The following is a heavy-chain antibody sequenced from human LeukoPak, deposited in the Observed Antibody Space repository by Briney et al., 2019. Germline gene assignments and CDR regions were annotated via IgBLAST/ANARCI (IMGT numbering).Heavy chain of an antibody. CDR3: ARPRAGFGELSYYYYMDV. CDR2: IYYSGST. CDR1: GGSISSSSYY. J-gene: IGHJ6*03. D-gene: IGHD3-10*01. V-gene: IGHV4-39*01. Sequence: SETLSLTCTVSGGSISSSSYYWGWIRQPPGKGLEWMGSIYYSGSTYYNPSLKSRVTISVDTSKNQFSLKLSSVTAADTAVYYCARPRAGFGELSYYYYMDVWGKGTTVTVSS.